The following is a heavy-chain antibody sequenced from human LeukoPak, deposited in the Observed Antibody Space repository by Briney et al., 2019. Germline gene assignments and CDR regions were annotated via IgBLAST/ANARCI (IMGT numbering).Heavy chain of an antibody. D-gene: IGHD3-10*01. CDR1: GDSLNRGSYY. CDR2: ISASGNT. V-gene: IGHV4-61*02. Sequence: SETLSLTCSVSGDSLNRGSYYWNWIWQPAGKGLEWLGRISASGNTNYNPSLKSRVTISVDTSKNQFSLKLSSVTAADTAVYYCASDSGYFDYWGQGTLVTVSS. J-gene: IGHJ4*02. CDR3: ASDSGYFDY.